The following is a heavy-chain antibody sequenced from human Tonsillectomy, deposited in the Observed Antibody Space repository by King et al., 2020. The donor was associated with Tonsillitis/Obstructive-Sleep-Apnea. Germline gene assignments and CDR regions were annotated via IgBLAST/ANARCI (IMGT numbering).Heavy chain of an antibody. CDR1: GFTFSSYA. CDR3: AKVLHYYWDGIDV. Sequence: VQLVESGGGLVQPGGSLRLSCAASGFTFSSYAMSWVRQAPGKGLEWVSSISSSAVGSAVGTYYADSVKGRFTISRDNSKNTLYLQMNSLRLEDTAAYYCAKVLHYYWDGIDVWGQGTTVTVSS. D-gene: IGHD3-10*01. CDR2: ISSSAVGSAVGT. J-gene: IGHJ6*02. V-gene: IGHV3-23*04.